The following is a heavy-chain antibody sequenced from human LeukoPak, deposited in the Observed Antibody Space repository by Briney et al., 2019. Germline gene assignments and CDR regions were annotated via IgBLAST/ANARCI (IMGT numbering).Heavy chain of an antibody. J-gene: IGHJ5*02. CDR3: ARGAYIVVVPAAKKPPLGFDP. CDR2: ISSSSSYI. V-gene: IGHV3-21*01. Sequence: GGSLRLSCGASGFTFSSYSMNWVRQAPGKGLEWVSSISSSSSYIYYADSVKGRFTISRDNAKNSLYLQMNSLRAEDTAVYYCARGAYIVVVPAAKKPPLGFDPWGQGTLVTVSS. D-gene: IGHD2-2*01. CDR1: GFTFSSYS.